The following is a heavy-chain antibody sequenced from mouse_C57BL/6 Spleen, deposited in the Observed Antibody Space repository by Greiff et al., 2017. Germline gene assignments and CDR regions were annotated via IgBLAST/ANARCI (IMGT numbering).Heavy chain of an antibody. CDR1: GYAFSSSW. D-gene: IGHD4-1*01. J-gene: IGHJ2*01. Sequence: VQLQQSGPELVKPGASVKISCKASGYAFSSSWMNWVKQRPGKGLEWIGRIYPGDGDTNYNGKFKGKATLTADKSSSTAYMQLSSLTSEDSAVYFCAGTGMYYFDYWGQGTTLTVSS. V-gene: IGHV1-82*01. CDR2: IYPGDGDT. CDR3: AGTGMYYFDY.